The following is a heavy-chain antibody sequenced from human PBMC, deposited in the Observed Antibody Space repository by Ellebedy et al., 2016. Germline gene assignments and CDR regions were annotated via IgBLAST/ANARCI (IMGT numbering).Heavy chain of an antibody. CDR2: INAGNGNT. D-gene: IGHD2-15*01. J-gene: IGHJ6*02. CDR3: ARAGGYYCYGMDV. CDR1: GYTFTTYA. Sequence: ASVKVSCKASGYTFTTYAMHWVRQAPGQRLEWMGWINAGNGNTKYSQKFQGRVTITWDTSASTAYMELSSLRSEDTAVYYCARAGGYYCYGMDVWGQGTTVTVSS. V-gene: IGHV1-3*01.